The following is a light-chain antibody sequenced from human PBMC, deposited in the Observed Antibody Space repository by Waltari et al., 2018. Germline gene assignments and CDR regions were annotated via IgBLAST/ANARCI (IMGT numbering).Light chain of an antibody. CDR1: QSVGRS. Sequence: EIVLTQSPGSLSLSPGERATLACRASQSVGRSVAWYQQKPGQAPRLLMYDASSRATGIPDRFSGSGSGTDFSLTISRLEPEDVAVYYCQKYVSLPATFGQGTKVEIK. CDR3: QKYVSLPAT. J-gene: IGKJ1*01. CDR2: DAS. V-gene: IGKV3-20*01.